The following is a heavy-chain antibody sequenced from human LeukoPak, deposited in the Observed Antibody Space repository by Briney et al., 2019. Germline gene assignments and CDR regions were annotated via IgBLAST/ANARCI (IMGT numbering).Heavy chain of an antibody. V-gene: IGHV4-34*01. CDR2: INHSGST. CDR1: GGSFSGYY. Sequence: SETLSLTCAVYGGSFSGYYWSWIRQPPGKGLEWIGEINHSGSTNYNPSLKSRVTISVDTSKNQFSLRLSSVTAADTAAYYCARRVGSSWNNWFDPWGQGTLVTVSS. CDR3: ARRVGSSWNNWFDP. J-gene: IGHJ5*02. D-gene: IGHD6-13*01.